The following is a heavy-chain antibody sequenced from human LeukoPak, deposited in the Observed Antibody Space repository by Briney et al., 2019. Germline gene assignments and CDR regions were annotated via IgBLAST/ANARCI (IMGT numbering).Heavy chain of an antibody. Sequence: SETLSLTCTVSGGSISSYYWSWIRQPPGKGLEWIGYIYYSGSTNYNPSLKSRVTISVDTSKNQFSLKLSSVTAADTAVYYCVRVSLYYSSSWFNWFDPWGQGTLVTVSS. V-gene: IGHV4-59*01. D-gene: IGHD6-13*01. CDR2: IYYSGST. CDR1: GGSISSYY. CDR3: VRVSLYYSSSWFNWFDP. J-gene: IGHJ5*02.